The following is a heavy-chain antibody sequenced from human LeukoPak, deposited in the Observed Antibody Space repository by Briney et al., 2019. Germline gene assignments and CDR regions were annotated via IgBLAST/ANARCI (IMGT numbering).Heavy chain of an antibody. CDR2: INPNSGGT. CDR1: GYTFTGYY. V-gene: IGHV1-2*02. D-gene: IGHD4-17*01. Sequence: ASVKVSCKASGYTFTGYYMHWVRQAPGQGLEWMGWINPNSGGTNYAQKFQGRVTMTEDASTDTAYMELSSLRSEDTAVYYCATDTGDYAFDYWGQGTLVTVSS. J-gene: IGHJ4*02. CDR3: ATDTGDYAFDY.